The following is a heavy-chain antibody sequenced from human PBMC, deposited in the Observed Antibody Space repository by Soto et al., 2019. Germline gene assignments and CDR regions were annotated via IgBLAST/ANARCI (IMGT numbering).Heavy chain of an antibody. CDR1: GFVFGGFG. J-gene: IGHJ4*02. D-gene: IGHD3-16*01. V-gene: IGHV3-30*03. CDR3: AGGGDVLDY. CDR2: ASYDGTYK. Sequence: QVELVESGGGVVRPGKSLTVSCTGSGFVFGGFGMHWVRQTPGKGLEWLGMASYDGTYKYFADSVKGQFTISRDNGMKTVYLQMDNLRLEGTAIYYCAGGGDVLDYWGRGTLVTVSS.